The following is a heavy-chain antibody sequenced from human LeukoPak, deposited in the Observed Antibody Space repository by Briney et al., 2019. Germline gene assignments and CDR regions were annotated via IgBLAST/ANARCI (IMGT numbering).Heavy chain of an antibody. CDR3: ARGPGLDY. D-gene: IGHD2-2*01. V-gene: IGHV1-2*02. J-gene: IGHJ4*02. Sequence: ASVKVSFKASGYSLNAYYIHWVRQTPGQGLEWMGWINPSSGGTKYAQKFQGRVTMARDTSISKTYMELTRLTSDDTAGYYCARGPGLDYWGQGTLVTVSS. CDR1: GYSLNAYY. CDR2: INPSSGGT.